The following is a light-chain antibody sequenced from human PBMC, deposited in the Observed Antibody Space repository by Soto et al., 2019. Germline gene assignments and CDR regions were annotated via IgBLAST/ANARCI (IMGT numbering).Light chain of an antibody. CDR1: RSISSW. V-gene: IGKV1-5*03. J-gene: IGKJ1*01. CDR2: KAS. CDR3: QQYNSYSRT. Sequence: DIQMTQSPSTLSASVGDRVTITCRASRSISSWLAWYQQKPGKAPNLLIYKASSLESGVPSRFSGSGSGTEFTLTISSLQPDDFATYYCQQYNSYSRTFGQGTKVEIK.